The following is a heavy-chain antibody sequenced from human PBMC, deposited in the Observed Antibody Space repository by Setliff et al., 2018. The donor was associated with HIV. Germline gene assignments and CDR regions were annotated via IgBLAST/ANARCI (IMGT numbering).Heavy chain of an antibody. CDR1: GFTFSNYA. Sequence: GGSLRLSCAASGFTFSNYAMSWVRQAPGTGLQWVSSISASGGSTYYAESVKGRFTISRDNAKNTLYLQMNSLRAEDTAVYYCTRGRHYYDSSANYYPGYWGQGTLVTVSS. J-gene: IGHJ4*02. V-gene: IGHV3-23*01. D-gene: IGHD3-22*01. CDR3: TRGRHYYDSSANYYPGY. CDR2: ISASGGST.